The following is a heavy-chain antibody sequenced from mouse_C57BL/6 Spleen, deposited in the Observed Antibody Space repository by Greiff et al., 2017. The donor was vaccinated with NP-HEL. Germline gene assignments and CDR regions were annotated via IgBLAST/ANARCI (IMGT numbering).Heavy chain of an antibody. V-gene: IGHV1-82*01. CDR1: GYAFSSSW. CDR2: IYPGDGDT. J-gene: IGHJ4*01. Sequence: VQLQQSGPELVKPGASVKISCKASGYAFSSSWMNWVKQRPGKGLEWIGRIYPGDGDTNYNGKFKGKATLTADKSSSTAYMQLSSLTSEDSAVYFCARDLFYYGSTSYAMDYWGQGTSVTVSS. D-gene: IGHD1-1*01. CDR3: ARDLFYYGSTSYAMDY.